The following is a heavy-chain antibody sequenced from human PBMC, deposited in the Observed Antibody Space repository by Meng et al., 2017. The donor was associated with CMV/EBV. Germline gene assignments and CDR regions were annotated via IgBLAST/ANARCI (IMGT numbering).Heavy chain of an antibody. Sequence: LQLTESGPVRVKPSETLSLTCTVSGVFISSSSYYWGWIRQPPGKGLEWIGSIYYSGSTYYNPSLKSRVTISVDTSKNQFSLKLSSVTAADTAVYYCATGDYYYMDVWGKGTMVTVSS. CDR1: GVFISSSSYY. CDR3: ATGDYYYMDV. CDR2: IYYSGST. J-gene: IGHJ6*03. D-gene: IGHD3-10*01. V-gene: IGHV4-39*07.